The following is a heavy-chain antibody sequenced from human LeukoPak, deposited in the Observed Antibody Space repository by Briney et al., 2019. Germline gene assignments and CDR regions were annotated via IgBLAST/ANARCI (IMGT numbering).Heavy chain of an antibody. CDR3: AKVRATGWGPFDY. CDR1: GFSFINYA. V-gene: IGHV3-23*01. D-gene: IGHD6-19*01. J-gene: IGHJ4*02. Sequence: PGGSLRLSCAASGFSFINYAMSWVRQAPGKGLKWVSIIGGSGDPTYYADSVKGRFTISRDNSKNTLYLQMNSLRAEDTALYYCAKVRATGWGPFDYWGQGTLVTVSS. CDR2: IGGSGDPT.